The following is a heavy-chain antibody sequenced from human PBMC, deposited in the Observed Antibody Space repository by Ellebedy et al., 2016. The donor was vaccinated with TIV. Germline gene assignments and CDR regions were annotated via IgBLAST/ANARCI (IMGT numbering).Heavy chain of an antibody. V-gene: IGHV1-18*01. CDR2: ISNYNGNT. J-gene: IGHJ6*02. CDR1: GGTFSSYA. Sequence: ASVKVSCKASGGTFSSYAISWVRQAPGQGLEWMGWISNYNGNTNYAQKLQGRVTMTTERSTSTAYMELRSLRSDDTAVYYCARRGEYYGMDVWGQGTTVTVSS. CDR3: ARRGEYYGMDV. D-gene: IGHD2-21*01.